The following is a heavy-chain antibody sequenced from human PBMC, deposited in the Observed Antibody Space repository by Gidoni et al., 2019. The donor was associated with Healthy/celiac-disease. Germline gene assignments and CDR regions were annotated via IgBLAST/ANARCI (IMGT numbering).Heavy chain of an antibody. Sequence: QVQLQQWGAGLLKPSETLSLTCAVYGGSFSGYSWSWLAQPPGKGLEWIGEIKHSGSTNYNPSLKSRVTISVDTSKNQFSLKLSSVTAADTAVYYCARGGAYYYGSGSYYSHYYYYMDVWGKGTTVTVSS. V-gene: IGHV4-34*01. D-gene: IGHD3-10*01. J-gene: IGHJ6*03. CDR1: GGSFSGYS. CDR2: IKHSGST. CDR3: ARGGAYYYGSGSYYSHYYYYMDV.